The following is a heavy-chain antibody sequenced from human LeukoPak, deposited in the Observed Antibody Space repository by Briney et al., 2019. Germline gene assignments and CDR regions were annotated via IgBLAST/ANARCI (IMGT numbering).Heavy chain of an antibody. CDR3: GRAFPPLRTSSAGDL. J-gene: IGHJ4*02. D-gene: IGHD3-16*01. Sequence: GGSLRLSCSASGFTFSDYDMNWVRQAPGKGLEWVSSISGLSSYTYYGESVKGRFNISRDNAKNSLYLQMNSLGAEDTATYYCGRAFPPLRTSSAGDLWGQGILVTVSS. V-gene: IGHV3-21*01. CDR2: ISGLSSYT. CDR1: GFTFSDYD.